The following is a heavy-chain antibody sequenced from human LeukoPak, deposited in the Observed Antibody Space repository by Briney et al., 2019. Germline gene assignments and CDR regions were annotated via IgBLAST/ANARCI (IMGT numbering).Heavy chain of an antibody. Sequence: PGGSLRLSCAASGFTFSSYGMSWVRQAPGKGLEWVSYISSSSSTIYYADSVKGRFTISRDNAKNSLYLQMNSLRAEDTAVYYCARDPTYYYDSSGYYRPLHDAFDFWGQGTMVTVSS. J-gene: IGHJ3*01. V-gene: IGHV3-48*01. CDR1: GFTFSSYG. D-gene: IGHD3-22*01. CDR2: ISSSSSTI. CDR3: ARDPTYYYDSSGYYRPLHDAFDF.